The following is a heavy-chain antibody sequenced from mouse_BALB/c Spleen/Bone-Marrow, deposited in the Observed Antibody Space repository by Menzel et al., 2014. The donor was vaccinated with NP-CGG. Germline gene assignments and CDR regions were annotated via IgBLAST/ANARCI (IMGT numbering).Heavy chain of an antibody. D-gene: IGHD1-1*01. CDR3: ARSGYGSNYDY. V-gene: IGHV1-80*01. J-gene: IGHJ2*01. CDR2: IYPGDGDT. Sequence: VQLVESGAELVRPGSSVKISCKASGYVFSGYWMIWVRQRPGQGLEWIGQIYPGDGDTNYNGKFKGKATLTADKSSSTAYMQLSSLTSEDSAVYFCARSGYGSNYDYWGQGTTLTVSS. CDR1: GYVFSGYW.